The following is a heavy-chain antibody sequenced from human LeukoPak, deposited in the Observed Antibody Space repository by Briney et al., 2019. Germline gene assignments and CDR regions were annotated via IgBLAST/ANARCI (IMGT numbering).Heavy chain of an antibody. Sequence: GGSLRLSCAASGFSFSRFWMSWVRQAPGKGLEWVANIKKDGNEKYYVDSVKGRFTISRDNAKNSLYLQMNSLRAEDTAVYYCASYNYDILTGYYNPGWGQGTLVTVSS. CDR1: GFSFSRFW. CDR3: ASYNYDILTGYYNPG. J-gene: IGHJ4*02. V-gene: IGHV3-7*05. D-gene: IGHD3-9*01. CDR2: IKKDGNEK.